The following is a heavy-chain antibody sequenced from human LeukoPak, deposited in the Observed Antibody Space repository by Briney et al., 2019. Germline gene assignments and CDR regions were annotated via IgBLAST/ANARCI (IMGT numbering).Heavy chain of an antibody. J-gene: IGHJ3*02. CDR2: ISYDGSNK. V-gene: IGHV3-30*18. CDR3: AKQSHGDYVRAFDI. CDR1: GFTFSNAW. Sequence: GGSLRLSCAASGFTFSNAWMSWVRQAPGKGLEWVAVISYDGSNKYYADSVKGRFTISRDNSKNTLYLQMNSLRAEDTAVYYCAKQSHGDYVRAFDIWGQGTMVTVSS. D-gene: IGHD4-17*01.